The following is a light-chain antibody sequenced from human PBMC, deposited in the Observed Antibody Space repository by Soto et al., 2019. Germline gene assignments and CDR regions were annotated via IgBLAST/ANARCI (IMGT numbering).Light chain of an antibody. CDR2: GNS. V-gene: IGLV1-40*01. CDR1: SSNIGAGYD. CDR3: QSYDSSLSLYV. Sequence: QSGLTPPPSVSGAPGRRVTISCTGSSSNIGAGYDVHWYQQLPGTAPKLLIYGNSNRPSGVPDRFSGSKSGTSASLAITGLQAEDEADYYCQSYDSSLSLYVFGTGTKVTVL. J-gene: IGLJ1*01.